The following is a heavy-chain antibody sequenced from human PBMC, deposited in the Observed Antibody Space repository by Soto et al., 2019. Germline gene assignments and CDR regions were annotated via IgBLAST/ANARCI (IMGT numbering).Heavy chain of an antibody. CDR2: IYYSGST. CDR1: GGSISSYY. V-gene: IGHV4-59*08. Sequence: SETLSLTCTVSGGSISSYYWSWIRQPPGKGLEWIGYIYYSGSTNYNPSLKSRVTISVDTSKNQFSPKLSSVTAADTAVYYCARLGGRCSSTSCYGDFDYWGQGTLVTVSS. J-gene: IGHJ4*02. D-gene: IGHD2-2*01. CDR3: ARLGGRCSSTSCYGDFDY.